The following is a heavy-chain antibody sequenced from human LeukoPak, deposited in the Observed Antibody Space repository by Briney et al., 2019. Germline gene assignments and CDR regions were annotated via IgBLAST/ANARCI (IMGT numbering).Heavy chain of an antibody. CDR3: AKDVVVVPAATRGGTHFDY. CDR1: GFTFSSYA. Sequence: GGSLRLSCAASGFTFSSYAMSWVRQAPGKGLEWVSAISGSGGSTYYADSVKGRFTISRDNSKNTLYLQMNSLRAEGTAVYYCAKDVVVVPAATRGGTHFDYWGQGTLVTVSS. CDR2: ISGSGGST. D-gene: IGHD2-2*01. V-gene: IGHV3-23*01. J-gene: IGHJ4*02.